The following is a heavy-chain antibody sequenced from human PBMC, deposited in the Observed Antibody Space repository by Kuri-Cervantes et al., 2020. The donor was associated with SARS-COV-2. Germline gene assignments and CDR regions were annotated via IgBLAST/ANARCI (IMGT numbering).Heavy chain of an antibody. V-gene: IGHV4-59*08. CDR2: IHYNGST. D-gene: IGHD2-15*01. CDR3: ARTYCSGGSCFPGDYFDY. Sequence: GSLRLSCTVSGGSISSYYWSWIRQPPGKGLEWIGSIHYNGSTYYHPSLKSRVTISVDTSKNQFSLKLSSVTAADTAVYYCARTYCSGGSCFPGDYFDYWGQGTLVTVSS. CDR1: GGSISSYY. J-gene: IGHJ4*02.